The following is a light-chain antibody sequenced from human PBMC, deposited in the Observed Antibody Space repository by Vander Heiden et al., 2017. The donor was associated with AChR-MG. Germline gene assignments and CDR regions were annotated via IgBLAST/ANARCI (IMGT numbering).Light chain of an antibody. CDR1: KLGDKY. Sequence: SYELTQPPSVSVSPGQTASITCSGEKLGDKYACWYQQKPGQSPVLVIYKDSKRPSGIPERFSGSNSGNTATLTISGTQAMDEADYYCQAWDSSTAKVVFGGGTKLTVL. J-gene: IGLJ2*01. CDR3: QAWDSSTAKVV. V-gene: IGLV3-1*01. CDR2: KDS.